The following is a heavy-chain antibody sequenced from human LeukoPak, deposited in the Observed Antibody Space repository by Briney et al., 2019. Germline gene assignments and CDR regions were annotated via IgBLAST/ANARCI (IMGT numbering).Heavy chain of an antibody. J-gene: IGHJ3*02. Sequence: PGGSLRLSCAASGFTFSSYNMNWVRQAPGKELEWVSSISSSSSYIYYADSVKGRFTISRDNAKNSLYLQMNSLRAEDTAVYYCAREGYDILTGDAFDIWGQGTMVTVSS. D-gene: IGHD3-9*01. CDR2: ISSSSSYI. CDR1: GFTFSSYN. V-gene: IGHV3-21*01. CDR3: AREGYDILTGDAFDI.